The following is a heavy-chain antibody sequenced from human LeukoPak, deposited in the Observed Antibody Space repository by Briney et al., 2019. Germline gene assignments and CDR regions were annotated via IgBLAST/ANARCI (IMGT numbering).Heavy chain of an antibody. D-gene: IGHD6-25*01. CDR1: GFTFISYA. Sequence: PGTSLRLSCAASGFTFISYAIHWVRQAPGKGLEWVAFIRYDGSNKYYADSVKGRFTISRDNSKNTLYLQMNSLRAEDTAVYYCAKGLGKVPLVAENWGQGTLVTVSS. CDR2: IRYDGSNK. V-gene: IGHV3-30*02. J-gene: IGHJ4*02. CDR3: AKGLGKVPLVAEN.